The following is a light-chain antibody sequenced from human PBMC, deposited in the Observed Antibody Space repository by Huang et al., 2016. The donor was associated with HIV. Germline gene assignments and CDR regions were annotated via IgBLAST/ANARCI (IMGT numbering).Light chain of an antibody. CDR1: QSIVSD. V-gene: IGKV1-39*01. J-gene: IGKJ1*01. Sequence: DTQMTQSPSSLSASVGDRVTITCQASQSIVSDVNWYPQKPGKVPQLLIYTASSLQSGVPSRFSGSGSGTDFTLTISSLQPEDFETYYCQQTYSTLWTFGQGTKVEIK. CDR3: QQTYSTLWT. CDR2: TAS.